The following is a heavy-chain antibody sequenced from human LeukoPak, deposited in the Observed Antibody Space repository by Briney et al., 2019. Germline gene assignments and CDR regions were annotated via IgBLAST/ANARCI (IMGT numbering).Heavy chain of an antibody. V-gene: IGHV1-46*01. CDR3: AREGYHYYGMDV. CDR2: INPSGGST. J-gene: IGHJ6*02. CDR1: GYTFTNYY. Sequence: ASVKVSCKASGYTFTNYYMHWVRQAPGHDIEWMGVINPSGGSTTYAQKFQGRVIMTRDASTTTVHVELSSLGSEDTAVYYCAREGYHYYGMDVWGQGTTVTVSS. D-gene: IGHD2-15*01.